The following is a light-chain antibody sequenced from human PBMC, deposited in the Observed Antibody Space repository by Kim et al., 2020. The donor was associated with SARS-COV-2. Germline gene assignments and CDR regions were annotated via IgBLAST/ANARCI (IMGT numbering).Light chain of an antibody. Sequence: PGESATLSCRASQSVSSNVAWYQQKPGQTPRLVIYDASKRATGIPARFSGSGSGTDFALTISSLEPEDFAVYYCQQSSNWPLTFGGGTTV. J-gene: IGKJ4*01. CDR1: QSVSSN. CDR2: DAS. V-gene: IGKV3-11*01. CDR3: QQSSNWPLT.